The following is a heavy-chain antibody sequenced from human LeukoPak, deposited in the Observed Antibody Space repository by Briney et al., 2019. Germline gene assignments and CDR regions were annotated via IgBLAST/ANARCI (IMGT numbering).Heavy chain of an antibody. CDR3: ARADGIQIVDY. J-gene: IGHJ4*02. V-gene: IGHV4-59*01. D-gene: IGHD5-18*01. Sequence: SETLSLTCAVSGDSLSRYYWNWIRQAPGKGLEWIGYISHSESTYYNPSLNRRLTISVDTSKNQFFLKLSSVTAADTAVYYCARADGIQIVDYWGQGTLVTVSS. CDR1: GDSLSRYY. CDR2: ISHSEST.